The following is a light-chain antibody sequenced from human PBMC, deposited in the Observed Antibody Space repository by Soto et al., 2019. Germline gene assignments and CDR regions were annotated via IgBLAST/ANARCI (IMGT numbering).Light chain of an antibody. CDR1: QSISSW. J-gene: IGKJ1*01. Sequence: DIQMTQSPSILSASVGDRVTITCRASQSISSWLAWYQQKPGKAPNLLIHKASHLESGVPSRFSGSGFGTEFTLTNSSLQPGYVATYYCQHYNTYPWTFGQGTKVEIK. CDR2: KAS. V-gene: IGKV1-5*03. CDR3: QHYNTYPWT.